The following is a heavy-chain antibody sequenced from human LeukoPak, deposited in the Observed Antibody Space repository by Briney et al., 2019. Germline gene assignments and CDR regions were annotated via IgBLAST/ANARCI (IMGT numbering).Heavy chain of an antibody. CDR3: ARGTGAFDY. V-gene: IGHV1-8*01. D-gene: IGHD1-14*01. CDR1: GYTFTSYD. CDR2: MNPNSGNT. Sequence: ASVKVSCKASGYTFTSYDINWVRQATGQGLEWMGWMNPNSGNTGYAQKFQGRVTITTDESTSTAYMELSSLRSEDTAVYYRARGTGAFDYWGQGTLVTVSS. J-gene: IGHJ4*02.